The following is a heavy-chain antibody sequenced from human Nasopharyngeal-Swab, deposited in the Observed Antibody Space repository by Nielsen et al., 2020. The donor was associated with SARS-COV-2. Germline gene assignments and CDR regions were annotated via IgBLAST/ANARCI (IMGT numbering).Heavy chain of an antibody. Sequence: GESLKISCATSGYRFTDYWIAWVRQAPGKGLECMGIIYPRDSDTRYSPSFQGQVTISADKSISTAYLQWSSLKASDTAMYYCVRPEGVATSFKYYFQYGMDVWGQGTLVTVPS. CDR2: IYPRDSDT. CDR3: VRPEGVATSFKYYFQYGMDV. J-gene: IGHJ6*02. CDR1: GYRFTDYW. V-gene: IGHV5-51*01. D-gene: IGHD5-12*01.